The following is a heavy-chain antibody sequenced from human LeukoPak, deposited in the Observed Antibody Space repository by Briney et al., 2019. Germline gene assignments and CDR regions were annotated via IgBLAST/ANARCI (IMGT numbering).Heavy chain of an antibody. CDR1: GFTFSSYS. D-gene: IGHD6-13*01. CDR2: ISSSSSYI. J-gene: IGHJ4*02. V-gene: IGHV3-21*01. Sequence: WGSLRLSCAASGFTFSSYSMNWVRQAPGKGLEWVSSISSSSSYIYYADSVKGRFTISRDNAKNSLYLQMNSLRAEDTAVYYCARIGASSWYEDYWGQGTLVTVSS. CDR3: ARIGASSWYEDY.